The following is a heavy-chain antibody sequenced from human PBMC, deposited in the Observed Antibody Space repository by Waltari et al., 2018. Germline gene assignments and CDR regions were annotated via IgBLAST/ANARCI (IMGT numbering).Heavy chain of an antibody. V-gene: IGHV3-7*04. D-gene: IGHD1-7*01. J-gene: IGHJ4*02. CDR1: GFTFTTYW. CDR2: IKQDGSEK. CDR3: ARGNSWVDY. Sequence: EAQLVESGGGLVQPGGSLGLSCAASGFTFTTYWISWVRRGPGQGLEWVANIKQDGSEKYYLDSVKGRFTISRDNAKNSVYLQMNSLRAEDTAVYYCARGNSWVDYWGQGTLVTVSS.